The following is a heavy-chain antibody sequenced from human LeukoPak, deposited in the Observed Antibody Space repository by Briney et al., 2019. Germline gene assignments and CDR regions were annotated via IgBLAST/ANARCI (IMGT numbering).Heavy chain of an antibody. J-gene: IGHJ4*02. Sequence: RGSLRLSCAASGFTFSSYGMHWVRQAPGKGLEWVAFIRYDGSNKYYADSVKGRFTISRDNSKNTLYLQMNSLRAEDTAVYYCAKDRGLRWYQFDYWGQGTLVTVSS. V-gene: IGHV3-30*02. D-gene: IGHD4-23*01. CDR3: AKDRGLRWYQFDY. CDR1: GFTFSSYG. CDR2: IRYDGSNK.